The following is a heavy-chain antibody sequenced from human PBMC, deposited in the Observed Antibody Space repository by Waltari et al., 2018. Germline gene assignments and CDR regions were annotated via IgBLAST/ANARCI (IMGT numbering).Heavy chain of an antibody. CDR1: GFMFSIFD. Sequence: QVQLVESGGGVVQPGGSMRLSCKASGFMFSIFDMHWVRQAPGMGLEWVSLIRFDGSQKYYSESLKGRFTVSRDNSRDTLYLHMENLGSDDTATYFCAGDISVSSPSLWGRGTLVTVSS. CDR2: IRFDGSQK. V-gene: IGHV3-30*02. J-gene: IGHJ1*01. CDR3: AGDISVSSPSL. D-gene: IGHD3-3*02.